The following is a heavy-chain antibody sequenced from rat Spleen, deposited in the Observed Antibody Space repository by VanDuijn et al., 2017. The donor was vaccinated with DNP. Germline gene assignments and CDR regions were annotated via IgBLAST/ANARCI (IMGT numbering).Heavy chain of an antibody. CDR1: GFSLNNFG. J-gene: IGHJ3*01. CDR3: ARWEGINAY. D-gene: IGHD1-11*01. CDR2: ISSAGNT. Sequence: QVQLRESGPGLVQPSQILSLTCTVSGFSLNNFGVNWVRQPPGKGLEWIAAISSAGNTFYNSAFKSRLSFSRDTSKSQVFLKMDSLQTEDTAIYFCARWEGINAYWGQGTLVTVSS. V-gene: IGHV2S12*01.